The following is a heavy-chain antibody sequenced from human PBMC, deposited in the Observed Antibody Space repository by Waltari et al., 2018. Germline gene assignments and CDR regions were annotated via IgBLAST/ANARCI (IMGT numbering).Heavy chain of an antibody. J-gene: IGHJ4*02. V-gene: IGHV5-51*01. CDR3: ARHIYSSGWYFYFDH. CDR2: IYPDDSDV. CDR1: GCRCRGYW. D-gene: IGHD6-19*01. Sequence: EVQRVHSGAEVKRRGGSLKISCQGAGCRCRGYWISWVRQMPGKGLEYMGLIYPDDSDVKYNPSFQGQVTISVDKSINTAYLQWGSLKASDSAMYFCARHIYSSGWYFYFDHWGQGTLVTVSS.